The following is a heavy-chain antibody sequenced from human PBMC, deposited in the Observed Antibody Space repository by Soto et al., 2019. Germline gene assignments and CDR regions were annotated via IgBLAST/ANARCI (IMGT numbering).Heavy chain of an antibody. CDR2: IYYSGST. J-gene: IGHJ4*02. V-gene: IGHV4-30-4*01. Sequence: PSETLSLTCTVSGGSISSGDYYWSWIRQPPGKGLEWIGYIYYSGSTYYNPSLKSRVTISVDTSKNQFSLKLSSVTAADTAVYYCARVGDYYDSSGYSDYWGQGTLVTVS. CDR1: GGSISSGDYY. CDR3: ARVGDYYDSSGYSDY. D-gene: IGHD3-22*01.